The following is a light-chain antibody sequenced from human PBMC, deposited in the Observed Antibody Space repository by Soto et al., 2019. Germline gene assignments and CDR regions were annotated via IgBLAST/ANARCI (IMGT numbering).Light chain of an antibody. J-gene: IGKJ5*01. V-gene: IGKV1-39*01. CDR3: QQSYTTPIT. Sequence: DIQMTQSPSSLSASVGDRVIITCRASQTISSHLNWYQQKPGKAPNLLVYAASSLQSGVPSRFTGRGSGTDFTLTISRLQPEDFATYFCQQSYTTPITFGQGTRL. CDR1: QTISSH. CDR2: AAS.